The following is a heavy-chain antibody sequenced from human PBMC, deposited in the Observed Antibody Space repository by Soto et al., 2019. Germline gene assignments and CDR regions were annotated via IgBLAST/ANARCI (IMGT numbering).Heavy chain of an antibody. CDR3: ARIYCSGGSCRLDY. J-gene: IGHJ4*02. CDR2: VNPNSGNT. Sequence: QVQLVQSGAEVKKPGASVKVSCKASGYTFTSYDINWVRQATGQGLEWMGWVNPNSGNTGYAQKFQGRDTMTRHTSISTAYMELSSLRSEDTAVYYCARIYCSGGSCRLDYWGQGTLVTVSS. D-gene: IGHD2-15*01. V-gene: IGHV1-8*01. CDR1: GYTFTSYD.